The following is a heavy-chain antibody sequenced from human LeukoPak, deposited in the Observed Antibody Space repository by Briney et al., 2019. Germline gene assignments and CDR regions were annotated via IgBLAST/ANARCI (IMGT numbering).Heavy chain of an antibody. CDR1: GFSFSVYD. V-gene: IGHV3-21*04. D-gene: IGHD5-18*01. CDR3: AKDSTPEYSYGYEYYFDY. J-gene: IGHJ4*02. Sequence: PGGSLRLSCVGSGFSFSVYDMNWVRQAPGKGLEWVSSISSSGRYTYYADSVKGRLTISRDNAKNSLYLHMNSLRAEDTAVYYCAKDSTPEYSYGYEYYFDYWGQGTLVTVSS. CDR2: ISSSGRYT.